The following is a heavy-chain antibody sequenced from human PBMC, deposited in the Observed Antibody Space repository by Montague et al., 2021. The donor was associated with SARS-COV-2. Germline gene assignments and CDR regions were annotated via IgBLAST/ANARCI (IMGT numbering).Heavy chain of an antibody. D-gene: IGHD6-19*01. Sequence: SETLSLTCTVSGASVGSSDWGWIRQSPGKGLEWIGYFYSVGSTDYNPSLKSRATISRDTSKNQFSLKVRSVTAADTAFYYCARETMTAGAFDFWGQGTMVTVSS. J-gene: IGHJ3*01. CDR1: GASVGSSD. CDR2: FYSVGST. CDR3: ARETMTAGAFDF. V-gene: IGHV4-59*02.